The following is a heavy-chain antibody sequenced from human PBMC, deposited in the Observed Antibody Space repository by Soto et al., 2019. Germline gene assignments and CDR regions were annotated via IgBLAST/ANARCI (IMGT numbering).Heavy chain of an antibody. V-gene: IGHV3-66*01. CDR3: AVLWCREPRCFDF. CDR1: GFTVSSNY. J-gene: IGHJ4*02. D-gene: IGHD2-21*01. Sequence: GGSLRLSCAASGFTVSSNYVSWVRQAPGKGLEWVSVIYSGGSTYYADSVKGRFTISRDNSKNTVYLQMNSLRAEDTAVYYCAVLWCREPRCFDFWGQATLLTVFS. CDR2: IYSGGST.